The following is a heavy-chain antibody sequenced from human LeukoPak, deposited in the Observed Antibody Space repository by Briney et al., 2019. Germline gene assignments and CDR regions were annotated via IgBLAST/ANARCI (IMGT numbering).Heavy chain of an antibody. Sequence: GGPLNLPFAPPEFTFDDYPMNWVRKPPGKALDWVSGISWGSDSVDYADSVKGRFTISRDNAKNSLYLQMNSLRADDTALYYCAKDWSYGGNSWKYFGSWGQGILVTVSS. CDR1: EFTFDDYP. CDR3: AKDWSYGGNSWKYFGS. V-gene: IGHV3-9*01. CDR2: ISWGSDSV. J-gene: IGHJ4*02. D-gene: IGHD4-23*01.